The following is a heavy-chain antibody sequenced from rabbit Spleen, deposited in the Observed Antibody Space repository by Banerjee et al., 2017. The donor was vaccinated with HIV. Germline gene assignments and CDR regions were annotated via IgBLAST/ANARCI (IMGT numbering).Heavy chain of an antibody. Sequence: QEQLKETGGGLVQPGGSLTLSCKASGFDFTSDYMSWVRQAPGKGLEWIGTIFGGSTGTIDYASWAKGRFTISKTSSTTVTLQMTSLTAADTATYFCARYVETSGAWNFKLWGQGTLVTVS. J-gene: IGHJ4*01. CDR2: IFGGSTGTI. D-gene: IGHD1-1*01. CDR3: ARYVETSGAWNFKL. CDR1: GFDFTSDYM. V-gene: IGHV1S45*01.